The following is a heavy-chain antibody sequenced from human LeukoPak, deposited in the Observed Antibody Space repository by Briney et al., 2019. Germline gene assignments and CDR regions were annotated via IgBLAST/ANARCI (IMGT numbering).Heavy chain of an antibody. V-gene: IGHV3-21*04. CDR2: ISSSSYI. CDR1: GFTFSTFG. J-gene: IGHJ4*02. CDR3: ARDLMGIAYRGAFYY. Sequence: PGGSLRLSCAASGFTFSTFGMNWVRQAPGKGLEWVSFISSSSYIYYADSVKGRFTISRDNAKNSLYLQMNSLRAEDTAVYYCARDLMGIAYRGAFYYWGQGTLVTVSS. D-gene: IGHD6-13*01.